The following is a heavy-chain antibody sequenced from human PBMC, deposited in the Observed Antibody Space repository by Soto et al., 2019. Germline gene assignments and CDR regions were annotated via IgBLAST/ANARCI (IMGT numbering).Heavy chain of an antibody. Sequence: QVQLVESGGGVVQPGRSLRLSCAASGFTFSSYAMHWVRQAPGKGLEWVAVISYDGSNKYYADSVKGRFTISRDNSKNPLYLQMNSLRAEDTAVYYCARGRYFDWLLSGWFDPWGQGTLVTVSS. CDR1: GFTFSSYA. CDR2: ISYDGSNK. V-gene: IGHV3-30-3*01. J-gene: IGHJ5*02. D-gene: IGHD3-9*01. CDR3: ARGRYFDWLLSGWFDP.